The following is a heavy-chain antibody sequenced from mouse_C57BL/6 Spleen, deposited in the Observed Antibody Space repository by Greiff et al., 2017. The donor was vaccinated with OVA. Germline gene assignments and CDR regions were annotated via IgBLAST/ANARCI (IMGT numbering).Heavy chain of an antibody. D-gene: IGHD2-3*01. CDR2: ISNGGGST. CDR3: ARAYDGYDYAMDY. CDR1: GFTFSDYY. Sequence: DVLLVESGAGLVQPGGSLKLSCAASGFTFSDYYMYWVSQTPEKRLEWVAYISNGGGSTHYPETVKGRFTISRDNATNTLYLQMSSLKTEDTAMYYCARAYDGYDYAMDYWGQGTSVTVSS. V-gene: IGHV5-12*01. J-gene: IGHJ4*01.